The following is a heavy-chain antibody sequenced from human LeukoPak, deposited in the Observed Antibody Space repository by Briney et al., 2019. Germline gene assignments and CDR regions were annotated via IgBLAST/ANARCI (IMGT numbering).Heavy chain of an antibody. CDR1: GFTFSNYA. Sequence: PGGSLRLSCTASGFTFSNYAMSWVRQAPGKGLEWVSVISDSGSGTYYADSVKGRFTISRDNSKNALYLQTNSLRAEDTAVYYCARDMIHSSGAFDSWGQGTLVTVSS. J-gene: IGHJ4*02. D-gene: IGHD3-22*01. CDR2: ISDSGSGT. CDR3: ARDMIHSSGAFDS. V-gene: IGHV3-23*01.